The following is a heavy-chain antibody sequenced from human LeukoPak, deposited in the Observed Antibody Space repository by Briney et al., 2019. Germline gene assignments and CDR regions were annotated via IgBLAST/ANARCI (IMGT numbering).Heavy chain of an antibody. CDR1: GFTFSSYS. Sequence: GGSLRLSCAASGFTFSSYSMNWVRQAPGKGLEWVSSISSSSSYIYYADSVKDRFTISRDNAKNSLYLQMNSLRAEDTAVYYCARAVDTAMVFRGQGTLVTVSS. CDR3: ARAVDTAMVF. J-gene: IGHJ4*02. V-gene: IGHV3-21*01. D-gene: IGHD5-18*01. CDR2: ISSSSSYI.